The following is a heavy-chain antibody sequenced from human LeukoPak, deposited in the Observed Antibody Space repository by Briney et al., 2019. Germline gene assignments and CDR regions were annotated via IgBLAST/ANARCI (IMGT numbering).Heavy chain of an antibody. CDR1: GFTFGDYA. D-gene: IGHD3-3*02. CDR2: IRSKAYGGTT. Sequence: GGSLRLSCTASGFTFGDYAMSWFRQAPGKGLEWVGFIRSKAYGGTTEYAASVKGRFTISRDDPKSIAYLQMNSLKTEDTAVYYCTRDQSHFWSGYYPSTPPNYWGQGTLVTVSS. V-gene: IGHV3-49*03. J-gene: IGHJ4*02. CDR3: TRDQSHFWSGYYPSTPPNY.